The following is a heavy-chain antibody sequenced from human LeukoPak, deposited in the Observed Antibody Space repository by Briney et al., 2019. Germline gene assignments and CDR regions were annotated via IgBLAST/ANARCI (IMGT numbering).Heavy chain of an antibody. J-gene: IGHJ4*02. CDR1: GFTFSSYG. CDR3: ARARGYCSSTSCLYYFDY. V-gene: IGHV3-30*02. D-gene: IGHD2-2*01. Sequence: PGGSLRLSCAASGFTFSSYGMHWVRQAPGKGLEWVAFIRYDGSNKYYADSVKGRFTISRDNSKNSLYLQMNSLRAEDTAVYYCARARGYCSSTSCLYYFDYWGQGTLVTVPS. CDR2: IRYDGSNK.